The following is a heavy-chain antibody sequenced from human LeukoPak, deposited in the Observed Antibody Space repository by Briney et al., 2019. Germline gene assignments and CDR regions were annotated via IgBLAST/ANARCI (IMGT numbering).Heavy chain of an antibody. CDR1: GGSISSYY. J-gene: IGHJ4*02. V-gene: IGHV4-59*01. Sequence: SETLSLTCTVSGGSISSYYWSCIRQPPGKGLEWIGYIYYSGSTNYNPSLKSRVTISVDTSKNQFSLKLSSVTAADTAVYYCARAWRAALPDFDYWGQGTLVTVSS. CDR3: ARAWRAALPDFDY. D-gene: IGHD2-15*01. CDR2: IYYSGST.